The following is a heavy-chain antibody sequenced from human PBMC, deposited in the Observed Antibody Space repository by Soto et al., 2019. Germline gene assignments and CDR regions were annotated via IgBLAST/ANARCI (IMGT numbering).Heavy chain of an antibody. CDR1: GYTFISYW. CDR3: ARPFGYCTGDSCHSAAFDV. V-gene: IGHV5-51*01. Sequence: EVQVVQSGAEVKKPGEYLKISCKGSGYTFISYWIAWVRQMPGKGLEWMGAIYPGDSDTRYSPSFQGQVTISADKSISTVYLQWSSLKASDTAVYYCARPFGYCTGDSCHSAAFDVWGQGTMVTVSS. D-gene: IGHD2-15*01. J-gene: IGHJ3*01. CDR2: IYPGDSDT.